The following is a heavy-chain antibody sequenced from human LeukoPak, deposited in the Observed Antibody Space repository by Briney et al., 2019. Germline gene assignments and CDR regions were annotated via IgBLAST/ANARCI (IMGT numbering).Heavy chain of an antibody. CDR1: GFTLCRYA. J-gene: IGHJ4*02. Sequence: GSLRLSCAAPGFTLCRYAMSSVRQALGKGREWVSVISGSGGSKYYADSVKGRFTISRDNSKNTLYLQMNSLRAEDTAVYYCAKEGAVAGTAFDYWGQGTLVTVSS. CDR3: AKEGAVAGTAFDY. CDR2: ISGSGGSK. V-gene: IGHV3-23*01. D-gene: IGHD6-19*01.